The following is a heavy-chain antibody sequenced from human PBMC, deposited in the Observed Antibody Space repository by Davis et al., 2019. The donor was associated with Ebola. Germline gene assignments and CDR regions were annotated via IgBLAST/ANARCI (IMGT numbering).Heavy chain of an antibody. CDR3: ARGMYFYGSGGYYELDF. Sequence: ASVTVSCKVSGYTFTTYYIHWVRQAPGQGLEWMGIINPSDVTTGYAQKFQGRLTMTRDTSTSTIYMEVSSLRSEDTAVYYCARGMYFYGSGGYYELDFWGQGTPVTVSS. J-gene: IGHJ4*02. CDR1: GYTFTTYY. V-gene: IGHV1-46*01. CDR2: INPSDVTT. D-gene: IGHD3-22*01.